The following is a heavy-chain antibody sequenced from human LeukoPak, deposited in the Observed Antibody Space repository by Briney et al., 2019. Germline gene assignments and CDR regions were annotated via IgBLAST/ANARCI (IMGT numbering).Heavy chain of an antibody. J-gene: IGHJ4*02. CDR2: INSDGSST. CDR1: GFTFSSYW. D-gene: IGHD5-18*01. Sequence: GGSLRLSCAASGFTFSSYWMHWVRQAPGKGLVWVSRINSDGSSTSYADSVKGRFTISRDNAKNTLYLQMNSLRAEDTAVYYCARDLGDTAMVSPFDYWGQGTLVTVSS. CDR3: ARDLGDTAMVSPFDY. V-gene: IGHV3-74*01.